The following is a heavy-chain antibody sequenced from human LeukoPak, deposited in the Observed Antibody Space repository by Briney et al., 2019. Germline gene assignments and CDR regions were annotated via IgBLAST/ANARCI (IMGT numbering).Heavy chain of an antibody. CDR1: SGSISGYF. CDR2: IYYSGST. D-gene: IGHD4-11*01. J-gene: IGHJ5*02. CDR3: ARHPPNSWFDP. V-gene: IGHV4-59*08. Sequence: SETLSLTCTVSSGSISGYFWSWIRQPPGKGLEWVGYIYYSGSTNYNPTLRSRVTVSVDTSKNQFSLKLNSVTAADTAVYYCARHPPNSWFDPWGQGTLVTVSS.